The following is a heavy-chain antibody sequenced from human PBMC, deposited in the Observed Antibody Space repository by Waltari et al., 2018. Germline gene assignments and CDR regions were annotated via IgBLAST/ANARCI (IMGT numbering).Heavy chain of an antibody. D-gene: IGHD2-21*01. CDR2: ISYDGRDL. CDR3: AKEGVVINGYYFDY. CDR1: GFGFSNFG. V-gene: IGHV3-30*18. Sequence: QVLLVESGGGVVQPGTSLRLSCAASGFGFSNFGMHWVRQAPGKGLESVAVISYDGRDLYYADSVKGRATISRDNSKNTLYLQMNSLRPEDTAVYYCAKEGVVINGYYFDYWGQGTLVTVSS. J-gene: IGHJ4*02.